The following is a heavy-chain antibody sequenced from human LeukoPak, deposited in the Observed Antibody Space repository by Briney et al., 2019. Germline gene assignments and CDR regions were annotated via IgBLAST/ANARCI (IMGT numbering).Heavy chain of an antibody. D-gene: IGHD3-22*01. Sequence: PSETLSLTCAVYGGSFSGYYWSWIRQPPGKGLEWIGGINHSGSTNYNPSLKSRVTISVDTSKNQFSLKLSSVTAADTAVYYCARGSRHYYDSRIYYMDVWGKGTTVTVSS. J-gene: IGHJ6*03. CDR3: ARGSRHYYDSRIYYMDV. CDR2: INHSGST. V-gene: IGHV4-34*01. CDR1: GGSFSGYY.